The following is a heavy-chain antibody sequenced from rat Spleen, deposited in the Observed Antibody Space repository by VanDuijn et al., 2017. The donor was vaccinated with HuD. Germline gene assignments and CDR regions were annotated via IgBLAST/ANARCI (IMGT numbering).Heavy chain of an antibody. J-gene: IGHJ4*01. CDR2: IDNAGST. V-gene: IGHV3-3*01. CDR1: GYSIKSSYR. D-gene: IGHD1-2*01. Sequence: EVQLQESGPGLVKPSQSLSLTCSVTGYSIKSSYRWNWIRKFPGNKLEWMGYIDNAGSTHHNPSLKSRISITRDTSKNQFFLQLNAVTTEDTATYYCARSSGGYYYSSLDAWGQGASVTVSS. CDR3: ARSSGGYYYSSLDA.